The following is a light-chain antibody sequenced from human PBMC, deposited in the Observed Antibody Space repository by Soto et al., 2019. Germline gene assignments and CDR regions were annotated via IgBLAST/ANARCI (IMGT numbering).Light chain of an antibody. CDR3: HQYSSSPYT. J-gene: IGKJ2*01. CDR2: GAA. CDR1: QSVFSS. Sequence: EIVMTQSPATLSVSPGERATLSCRASQSVFSSLAWYQQKPGQAPRLLIYGAATRATGIPARFSGSGSGTEFTLTISRLESEDFAVYYCHQYSSSPYTFGQGTNLE. V-gene: IGKV3-15*01.